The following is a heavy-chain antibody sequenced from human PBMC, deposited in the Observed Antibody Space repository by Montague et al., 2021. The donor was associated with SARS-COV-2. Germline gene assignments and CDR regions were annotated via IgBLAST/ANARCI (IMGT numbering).Heavy chain of an antibody. D-gene: IGHD3-22*01. CDR3: ARFPTSYYYDSKAAPATPDAFDI. CDR1: GGSISSSSYY. J-gene: IGHJ3*02. Sequence: SETLSLTCTVSGGSISSSSYYWGRIRQPPGKGLEWIGSIYYSGSTYYNPSLKSRVTISVDTSKNQFSLKLSSVTAADTAMYYCARFPTSYYYDSKAAPATPDAFDIWGQGTMVTVSS. V-gene: IGHV4-39*01. CDR2: IYYSGST.